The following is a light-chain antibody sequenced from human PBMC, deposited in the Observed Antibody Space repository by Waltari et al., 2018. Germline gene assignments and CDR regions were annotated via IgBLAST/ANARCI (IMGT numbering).Light chain of an antibody. Sequence: SSELTQDPSVSVALGQTVRLTCHGDSLRRFYASWYQQRPGQAPILVLYGQNNRPSGIPDRFSGSTSGNTASLTITGAQAEDEADYYCHSRDTSSTRVFGGGTRLTV. CDR1: SLRRFY. J-gene: IGLJ2*01. CDR2: GQN. CDR3: HSRDTSSTRV. V-gene: IGLV3-19*01.